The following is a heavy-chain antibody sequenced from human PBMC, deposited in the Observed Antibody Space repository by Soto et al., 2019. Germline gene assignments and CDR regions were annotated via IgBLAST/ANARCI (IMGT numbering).Heavy chain of an antibody. J-gene: IGHJ6*02. Sequence: EVQLVEPGGGLVQPGGSLRLSCEASGFTFRNYDMHWVRQGTGKGLAWVSGISAAGDPDYADSVEGRFTTSRENAQNSFFLQMNSLRVGDTAVYYCARTDRDFYGLDVWGQGPTVIVSS. CDR3: ARTDRDFYGLDV. CDR1: GFTFRNYD. V-gene: IGHV3-13*05. CDR2: ISAAGDP.